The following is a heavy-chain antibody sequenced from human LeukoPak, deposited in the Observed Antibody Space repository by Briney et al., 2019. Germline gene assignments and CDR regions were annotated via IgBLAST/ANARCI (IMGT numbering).Heavy chain of an antibody. CDR3: ARGRRWNVRDY. J-gene: IGHJ4*02. D-gene: IGHD1-1*01. Sequence: SETLSLTCAVYGGSFSGYYWSWIRQPPGKGLEWIGEINHSGSTNYNPSLKSRVTISVDTSKNQFSLKLSSVTAADTAVYYCARGRRWNVRDYWGQGTLVTVSS. V-gene: IGHV4-34*01. CDR2: INHSGST. CDR1: GGSFSGYY.